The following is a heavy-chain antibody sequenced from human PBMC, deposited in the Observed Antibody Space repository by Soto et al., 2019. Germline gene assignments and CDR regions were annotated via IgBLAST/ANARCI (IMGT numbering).Heavy chain of an antibody. CDR3: ARQLARGVGAASH. CDR1: GFFFSDYF. D-gene: IGHD1-26*01. V-gene: IGHV3-11*01. J-gene: IGHJ4*02. Sequence: QVHLAEAGGALVKSGGSLTLSCSTSGFFFSDYFMSWIRQAPGKGLEWLSYISPGGEITHYADSVKGRFTISRDNSKKSLFIQMTSLRDDDTAVYFCARQLARGVGAASHWGQGTRVSVSS. CDR2: ISPGGEIT.